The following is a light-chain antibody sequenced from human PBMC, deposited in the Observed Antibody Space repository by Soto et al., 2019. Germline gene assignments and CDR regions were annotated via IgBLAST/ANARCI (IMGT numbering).Light chain of an antibody. CDR2: YDS. J-gene: IGLJ2*01. CDR3: QVWDSRSDNVV. CDR1: NIGSKS. Sequence: SYELTQPPSVSVAPGKTARLTCGGNNIGSKSVHWYQQKPGQAPVLVIYYDSDRPSGIPEGFSGSNSGNTATLTISRVEAGDEADYYCQVWDSRSDNVVFGGGTKLTVL. V-gene: IGLV3-21*04.